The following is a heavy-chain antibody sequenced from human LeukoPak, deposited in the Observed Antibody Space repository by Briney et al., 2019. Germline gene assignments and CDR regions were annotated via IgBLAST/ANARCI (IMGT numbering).Heavy chain of an antibody. D-gene: IGHD4-11*01. CDR1: GFIVITNY. CDR3: VKEAPGTTIYY. V-gene: IGHV3-66*01. Sequence: PGGSLRLSCAASGFIVITNYMSWVRQAPGEGLEWVSVISRGADTYYADSVRGRFIIYRDSSTNTVYLQMDRLRAEDTAVYFCVKEAPGTTIYYWGQGTLVTVSS. J-gene: IGHJ4*02. CDR2: ISRGADT.